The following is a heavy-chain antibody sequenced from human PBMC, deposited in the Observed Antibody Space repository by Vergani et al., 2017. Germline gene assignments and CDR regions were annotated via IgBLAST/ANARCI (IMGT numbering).Heavy chain of an antibody. V-gene: IGHV3-33*06. J-gene: IGHJ4*03. CDR3: VKDQPVFDE. CDR1: GFTFSSHG. Sequence: QVQLVESEGGVVQPGRSLTLSCVASGFTFSSHGMHWVRQAPGKGLEWVAVIWYDGSNKYYADSVRGRFTISRDISKNTLYLEMNSLSAEDTALYHCVKDQPVFDEWGRGTLVSVS. CDR2: IWYDGSNK.